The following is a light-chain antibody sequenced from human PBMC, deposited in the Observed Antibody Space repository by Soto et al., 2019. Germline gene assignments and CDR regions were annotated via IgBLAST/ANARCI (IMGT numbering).Light chain of an antibody. Sequence: QMTQSPSYLPVSGGDRLTITCQASRDIRDFLNWYQQKPPKAPKLXXFDASNLEEGVPPRFSGSGSATDFSSSISSLQPEDVATYYCQHYDNLPPYIFGQGTKVDIK. V-gene: IGKV1-33*01. CDR3: QHYDNLPPYI. J-gene: IGKJ2*01. CDR2: DAS. CDR1: RDIRDF.